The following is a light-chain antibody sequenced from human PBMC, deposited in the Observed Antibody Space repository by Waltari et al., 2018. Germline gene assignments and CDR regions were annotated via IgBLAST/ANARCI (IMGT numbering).Light chain of an antibody. CDR1: QSLVYSDGNIH. J-gene: IGKJ2*01. Sequence: DVVMTQSPLSLPVTLGQPASISCRSSQSLVYSDGNIHLNWLQQRPGQSPRRLIYKVSDRDSGVPDRFSGSGSSTDFTLKISRVEAEDVGVYYCMQATHGPYTFGQGTKLEIK. CDR2: KVS. V-gene: IGKV2-30*01. CDR3: MQATHGPYT.